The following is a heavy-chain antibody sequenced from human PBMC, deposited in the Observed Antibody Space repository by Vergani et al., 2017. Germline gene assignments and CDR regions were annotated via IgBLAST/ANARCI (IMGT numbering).Heavy chain of an antibody. CDR1: GFNFDTHS. J-gene: IGHJ6*02. Sequence: EVQLVESGGGLVQPGKSLRLTCVVSGFNFDTHSMNWVRQAPGKGLEWVSYISSSSTIIHYADSVKGRFSISRDNAKNSLYLEMNSLRAEDTAVYFCARNAGYSSGPRYEYGMDVWGQGTTVTVSS. V-gene: IGHV3-48*04. CDR2: ISSSSTII. CDR3: ARNAGYSSGPRYEYGMDV. D-gene: IGHD5-18*01.